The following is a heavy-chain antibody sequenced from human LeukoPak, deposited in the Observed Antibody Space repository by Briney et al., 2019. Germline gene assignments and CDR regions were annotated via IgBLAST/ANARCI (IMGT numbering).Heavy chain of an antibody. D-gene: IGHD2-2*01. CDR1: GYTFTNYR. Sequence: GESLKISCKGSGYTFTNYRIGWVRQMPGKGLEWMGIIYPGDSDTRYSPSFQGQVTISADKSISTAYLQWSSLKASDTAMYYCARLGSTRYYYYYYYMDVWGKGTTVTVSS. J-gene: IGHJ6*03. V-gene: IGHV5-51*01. CDR2: IYPGDSDT. CDR3: ARLGSTRYYYYYYYMDV.